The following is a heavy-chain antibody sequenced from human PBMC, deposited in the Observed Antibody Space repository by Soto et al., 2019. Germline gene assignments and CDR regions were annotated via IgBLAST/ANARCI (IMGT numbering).Heavy chain of an antibody. CDR2: IKHDGSEV. Sequence: EVQLVESGGGLVQPGGSLRLTCTASGFTFSSSWMVWVRQAPGKGLEWVGNIKHDGSEVYYLDSVRGRFTISRDSAWKSLYLQVNSLRAEDTAVYYCAGIQNNWFDPWGQGTLVAVSS. J-gene: IGHJ5*02. CDR1: GFTFSSSW. CDR3: AGIQNNWFDP. V-gene: IGHV3-7*01.